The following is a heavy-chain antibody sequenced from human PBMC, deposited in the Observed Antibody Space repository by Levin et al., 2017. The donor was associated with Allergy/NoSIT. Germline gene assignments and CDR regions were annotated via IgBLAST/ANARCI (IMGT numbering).Heavy chain of an antibody. CDR1: GFTFSTYA. Sequence: GESLKISCAASGFTFSTYAMSWVRQAPGKGLEWVSAITDDGGSTYHADSVKGRFTISRDNSKNTLYLQMNSLRAEDTAVYYCAKGSRAARPYYFDYWGQGTLVTVSS. D-gene: IGHD6-6*01. CDR3: AKGSRAARPYYFDY. J-gene: IGHJ4*02. V-gene: IGHV3-23*01. CDR2: ITDDGGST.